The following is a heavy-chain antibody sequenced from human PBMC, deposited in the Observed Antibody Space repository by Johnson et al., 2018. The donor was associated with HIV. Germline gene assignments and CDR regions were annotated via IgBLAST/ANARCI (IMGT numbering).Heavy chain of an antibody. D-gene: IGHD1-1*01. V-gene: IGHV3-23*04. Sequence: VQLVESGGGVVQPGRSLRLSCVASGFTFSSYAMNWVRQPPGKGLEWVSAISGSGGSTYYADSVKGLFTISRDNAKNTVYLQMNSLKTEDTAVYYCTTGQLERRSPNDAFDIWGQGTMVTVSS. CDR3: TTGQLERRSPNDAFDI. J-gene: IGHJ3*02. CDR2: ISGSGGST. CDR1: GFTFSSYA.